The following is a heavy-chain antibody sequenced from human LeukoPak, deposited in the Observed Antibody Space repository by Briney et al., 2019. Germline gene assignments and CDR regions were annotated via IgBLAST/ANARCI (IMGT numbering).Heavy chain of an antibody. J-gene: IGHJ1*01. D-gene: IGHD2-15*01. V-gene: IGHV1-8*01. Sequence: ASVKISCTASGYTFTSFDINWVRQATGQGLEWMGWMNPNSGNTGYAQKFQGRVTMTRNTSISTAYMELSSLRSEDTAVYYCARAGRISAEYFQHWGQGTLVTVSS. CDR3: ARAGRISAEYFQH. CDR2: MNPNSGNT. CDR1: GYTFTSFD.